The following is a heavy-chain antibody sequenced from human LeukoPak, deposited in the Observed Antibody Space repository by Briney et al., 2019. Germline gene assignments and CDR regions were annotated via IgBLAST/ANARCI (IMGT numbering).Heavy chain of an antibody. J-gene: IGHJ4*02. CDR1: GFTFSNYA. V-gene: IGHV3-23*01. Sequence: GGSLRLSCAASGFTFSNYAMSWVRQAPGKGLEWVSAISGIGDRTYHADSVKGRFTISRDNSKNTLYLQMNSLRADDTAVYYCAKDIGAHQFDSWGQGTLVIVSS. D-gene: IGHD3-10*01. CDR2: ISGIGDRT. CDR3: AKDIGAHQFDS.